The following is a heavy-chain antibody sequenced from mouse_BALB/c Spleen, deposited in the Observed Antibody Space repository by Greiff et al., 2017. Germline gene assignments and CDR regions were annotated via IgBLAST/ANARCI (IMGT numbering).Heavy chain of an antibody. V-gene: IGHV1-54*01. CDR3: ARKGDYGNYHAMDY. CDR2: INPGSGGT. CDR1: GYAFTNYL. Sequence: QVQLQQSGAELVRPGTSVRVSCKASGYAFTNYLIEWVKQRPGQGLEWIGVINPGSGGTNYNEKFKGKATLTADKSSTTAYMQLSSLTSDDSAVYFCARKGDYGNYHAMDYWGQGTSVTVSS. J-gene: IGHJ4*01. D-gene: IGHD2-1*01.